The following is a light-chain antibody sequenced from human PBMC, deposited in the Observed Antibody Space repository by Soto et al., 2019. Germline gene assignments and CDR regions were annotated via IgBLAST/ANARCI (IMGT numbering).Light chain of an antibody. CDR3: QQYDNLLPYT. V-gene: IGKV1-33*01. Sequence: DIQMTQSPSSLSASVGDRVTITCRASQSISDYLNWYQQKPGKAPKLLIYDASNLETGVPSRFSGSGSGTDFTFTISSLQPEDIATYYCQQYDNLLPYTFGQGTKVDIK. CDR1: QSISDY. CDR2: DAS. J-gene: IGKJ2*01.